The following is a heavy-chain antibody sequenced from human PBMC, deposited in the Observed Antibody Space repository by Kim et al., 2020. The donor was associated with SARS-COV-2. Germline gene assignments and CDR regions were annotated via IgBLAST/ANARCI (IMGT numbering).Heavy chain of an antibody. Sequence: GGSLSLSCAASGFTYNNYALSWVRQAPGKGLEWVSSISGSGSTTYYADSVKGRFTISRDNSKNTMSLQMNSLRAEDTAVYYCAKDGGGWLTSGWYYFDFWGQGTLVTVSS. CDR1: GFTYNNYA. CDR2: ISGSGSTT. D-gene: IGHD6-19*01. J-gene: IGHJ4*02. V-gene: IGHV3-23*01. CDR3: AKDGGGWLTSGWYYFDF.